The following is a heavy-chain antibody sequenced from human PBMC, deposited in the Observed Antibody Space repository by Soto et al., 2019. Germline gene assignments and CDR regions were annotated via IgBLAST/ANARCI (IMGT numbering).Heavy chain of an antibody. CDR2: IIPIFGTA. Sequence: GASVKVSCKASGGTFSSYAISWVRQAPGQGLEWMGGIIPIFGTANYAQKFQGRVTITADESTSTAYMELSSLRSEDTAVYYCARDQEGGSSSSYYYGMDVWGQGTTVTVSS. CDR1: GGTFSSYA. V-gene: IGHV1-69*13. D-gene: IGHD6-6*01. CDR3: ARDQEGGSSSSYYYGMDV. J-gene: IGHJ6*02.